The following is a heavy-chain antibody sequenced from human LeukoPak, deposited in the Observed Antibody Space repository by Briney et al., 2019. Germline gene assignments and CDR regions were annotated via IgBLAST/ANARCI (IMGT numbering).Heavy chain of an antibody. CDR2: FDPEDGET. CDR1: GYTLTELS. D-gene: IGHD6-19*01. CDR3: ARAPCSSGADY. J-gene: IGHJ4*02. V-gene: IGHV1-24*01. Sequence: ASVKVPCKXSGYTLTELSMHWVRQAPGKGLEWMGGFDPEDGETIYAQKFQGRVTMTEDTSTDTAYMELRSLRSDDTAVYYCARAPCSSGADYWGQGTLVTVSS.